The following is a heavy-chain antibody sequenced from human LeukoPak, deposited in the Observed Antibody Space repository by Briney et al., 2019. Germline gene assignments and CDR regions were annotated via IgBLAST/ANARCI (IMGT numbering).Heavy chain of an antibody. D-gene: IGHD2-2*01. CDR1: GGSISSYY. V-gene: IGHV4-59*01. CDR2: IYCSGST. J-gene: IGHJ3*02. Sequence: NPSETLSLTCTVSGGSISSYYWSWIRQPPGKGLEWIGYIYCSGSTNYNPSLKSRVTISVDTSKNQFSLKLSSVTAADTAVYYCARLGYCSSTSCDDAFDIWGQGTMVTVSS. CDR3: ARLGYCSSTSCDDAFDI.